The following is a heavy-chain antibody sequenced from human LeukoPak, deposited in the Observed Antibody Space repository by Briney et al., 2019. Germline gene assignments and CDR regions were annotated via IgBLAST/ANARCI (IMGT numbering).Heavy chain of an antibody. CDR1: GGSISSYY. V-gene: IGHV4-59*01. CDR2: IYYSGST. Sequence: SETLSLTCTVSGGSISSYYWSWIRQPPGKGLEWIGYIYYSGSTNYNPSLKSRVTISVDTSKNQFSLKLSSVTAADTAVYYCARVYSSSWFGWFDPWGQGTLVTVSS. D-gene: IGHD6-13*01. J-gene: IGHJ5*02. CDR3: ARVYSSSWFGWFDP.